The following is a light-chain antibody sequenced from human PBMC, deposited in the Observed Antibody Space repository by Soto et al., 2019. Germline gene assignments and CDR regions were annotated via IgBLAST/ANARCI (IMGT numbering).Light chain of an antibody. J-gene: IGKJ1*01. V-gene: IGKV3-20*01. CDR3: QQYGSSPTT. Sequence: EIVLTQSPGTLSLSPGERATLSCGASQRVTSNYLAWYQQKPGQAPRLLIFGASTRATGIPDRFSGSGSGTDFTLTISRLEPEDFAVYFCQQYGSSPTTFGQGTKVDIK. CDR2: GAS. CDR1: QRVTSNY.